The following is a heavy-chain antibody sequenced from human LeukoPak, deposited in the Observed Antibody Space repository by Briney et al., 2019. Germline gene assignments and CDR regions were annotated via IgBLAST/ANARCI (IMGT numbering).Heavy chain of an antibody. V-gene: IGHV4-59*01. CDR1: GGSISSYY. D-gene: IGHD5-18*01. CDR2: VYYSGGT. Sequence: SETLSLTCTQSGGSISSYYWSWIRQPPGKGLEWIGYVYYSGGTNYNPSLKSRVTMSVDTSKNQFSLELNSVTAADTAAYYCARSSRGYSYGAWGQGTLVTVSS. CDR3: ARSSRGYSYGA. J-gene: IGHJ5*02.